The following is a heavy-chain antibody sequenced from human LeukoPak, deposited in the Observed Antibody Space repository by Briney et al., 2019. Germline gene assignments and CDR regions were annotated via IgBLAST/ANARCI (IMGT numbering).Heavy chain of an antibody. Sequence: PETLSLTCAVYGGSFSGYYWSWIRQPPGKGLEWIGEINHSGSTNYNPSLKSRVTISVDTSKNQFSLKLSSVTAADTAVYYCTRAGSKLGYCSSTSCSPRPRRLYYFDYWGQGTLVTVSS. D-gene: IGHD2-2*01. CDR1: GGSFSGYY. J-gene: IGHJ4*02. V-gene: IGHV4-34*01. CDR2: INHSGST. CDR3: TRAGSKLGYCSSTSCSPRPRRLYYFDY.